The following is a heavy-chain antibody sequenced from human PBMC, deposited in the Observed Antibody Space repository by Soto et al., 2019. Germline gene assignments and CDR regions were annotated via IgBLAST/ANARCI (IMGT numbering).Heavy chain of an antibody. D-gene: IGHD3-10*01. Sequence: QVQLVQSGAEVKKPGSSVKVSCKASGGTFSSYAISWVRQAPGQGLEWMGGIIPIFGTANYAQKFQGRVTITAGKYTSTADMELSSLRSEDPAVYYYARDCLLWFGEILSDYDYYYYGMDVWGQGTPVTVTS. CDR1: GGTFSSYA. J-gene: IGHJ6*02. V-gene: IGHV1-69*06. CDR3: ARDCLLWFGEILSDYDYYYYGMDV. CDR2: IIPIFGTA.